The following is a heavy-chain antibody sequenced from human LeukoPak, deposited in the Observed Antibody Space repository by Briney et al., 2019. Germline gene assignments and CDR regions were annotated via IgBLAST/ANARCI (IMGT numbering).Heavy chain of an antibody. Sequence: SETLSLTCTVSGGSISSYYWSWIRQPPGKGLEWIGYIYYSGSTNYNPSLKSRVTISVDTSKNQFSLKLSSVTAADTAVYYCARERSIAVAGTPSFDYWGQGTLVTVSS. CDR2: IYYSGST. CDR3: ARERSIAVAGTPSFDY. V-gene: IGHV4-59*12. CDR1: GGSISSYY. J-gene: IGHJ4*02. D-gene: IGHD6-19*01.